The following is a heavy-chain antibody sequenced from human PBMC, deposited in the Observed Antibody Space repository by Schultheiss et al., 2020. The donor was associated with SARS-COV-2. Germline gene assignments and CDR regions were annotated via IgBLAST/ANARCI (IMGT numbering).Heavy chain of an antibody. J-gene: IGHJ5*02. D-gene: IGHD6-13*01. Sequence: SETLSLTCAVYGGSFSGYYWSWIRQPPGKGLEWIGYIYYSGSTNYNPSLKSRVTISVDTSKNQFSLKLSSVTAADTAVYYCARGLWAAAGFDPWGQGTLVTVSS. V-gene: IGHV4-59*01. CDR1: GGSFSGYY. CDR2: IYYSGST. CDR3: ARGLWAAAGFDP.